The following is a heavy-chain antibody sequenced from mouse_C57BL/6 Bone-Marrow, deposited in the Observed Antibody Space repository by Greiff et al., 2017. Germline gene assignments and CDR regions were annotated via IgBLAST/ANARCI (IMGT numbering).Heavy chain of an antibody. D-gene: IGHD2-4*01. CDR3: AREGHIYYDRGRFAY. J-gene: IGHJ3*01. CDR2: IDPNSGGT. V-gene: IGHV1-72*01. Sequence: QVPLQQPGAELVKPGASVKLSCKASGYTFPSYWMHWVKQRPGRGLEWIGRIDPNSGGTKYNEKFKSKATLTVDKPSSTAYMQLSSLTSEDSAVYYCAREGHIYYDRGRFAYWGQGTLVTVSA. CDR1: GYTFPSYW.